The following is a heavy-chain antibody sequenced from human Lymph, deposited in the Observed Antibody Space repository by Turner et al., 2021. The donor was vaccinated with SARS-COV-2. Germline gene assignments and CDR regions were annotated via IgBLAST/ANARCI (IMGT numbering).Heavy chain of an antibody. Sequence: QVQLVESGGGVVQPGRSLRLSCAASGFTSSRYGMHWVRQAPGKGLEGVVFRWYDGSNKYYADSVKGRFTITRDNSKNTLYLQMNSLRAEDTAVYYCARGIYDSGGYLSYYFDYWGQGTLVTVSS. V-gene: IGHV3-33*01. CDR3: ARGIYDSGGYLSYYFDY. CDR2: RWYDGSNK. CDR1: GFTSSRYG. D-gene: IGHD3-22*01. J-gene: IGHJ4*02.